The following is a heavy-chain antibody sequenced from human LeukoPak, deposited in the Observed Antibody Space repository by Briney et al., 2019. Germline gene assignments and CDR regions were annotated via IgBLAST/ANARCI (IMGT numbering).Heavy chain of an antibody. J-gene: IGHJ4*02. Sequence: ASVKVSCKASGYTFTGYYMHWVRQAPGQGLEWRGWINPNSGGTNYAQKFQGRVTMTRDTSVSTAYMELSRLRSDDTAVYYCASSGGVVTLLSPEPTAYWGQGTLVTVSS. CDR3: ASSGGVVTLLSPEPTAY. V-gene: IGHV1-2*02. CDR2: INPNSGGT. D-gene: IGHD4-23*01. CDR1: GYTFTGYY.